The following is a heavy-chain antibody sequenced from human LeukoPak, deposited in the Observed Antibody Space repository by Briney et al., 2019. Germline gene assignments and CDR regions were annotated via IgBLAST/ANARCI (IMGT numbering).Heavy chain of an antibody. CDR3: ARVWIAVAGRDPVNDAFDI. J-gene: IGHJ3*02. Sequence: PGRSLRLSCAASGFTFSSYAMHWVRQAPGKGLEWVAVISYDGSNKYYADSVKGRFTISRDNSKNTLYLQMNSLRAEDTAVYYCARVWIAVAGRDPVNDAFDIWGQGTMVTVSS. CDR2: ISYDGSNK. D-gene: IGHD6-19*01. CDR1: GFTFSSYA. V-gene: IGHV3-30-3*01.